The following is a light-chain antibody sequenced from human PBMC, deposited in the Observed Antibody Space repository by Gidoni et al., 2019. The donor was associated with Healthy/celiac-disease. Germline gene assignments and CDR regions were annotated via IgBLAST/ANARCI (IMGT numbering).Light chain of an antibody. CDR1: NIGSKS. Sequence: SYVLPQPPSVSVAPGKTARITCGGNNIGSKSVHWYQQKPGQAPVLVIYYDSDRPSGIPERFSGSNSGNTATLTISRVEAGDEADYYCQVGDSSSDRLVFGGGTKLTVL. CDR3: QVGDSSSDRLV. V-gene: IGLV3-21*04. CDR2: YDS. J-gene: IGLJ2*01.